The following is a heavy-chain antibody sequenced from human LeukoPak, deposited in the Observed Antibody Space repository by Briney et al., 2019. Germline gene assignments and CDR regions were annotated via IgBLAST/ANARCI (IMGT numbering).Heavy chain of an antibody. Sequence: AASVKVSCKASGGTFSSYAISWVRQAPGQGLEWMGGIVPIFGTANYAQKFQGRVTITADESTSTAYMELSSLRSEDTAVYYCATSPPRGIVGATLFDYWGQGTLVTVSS. D-gene: IGHD1-26*01. J-gene: IGHJ4*02. CDR2: IVPIFGTA. CDR1: GGTFSSYA. V-gene: IGHV1-69*13. CDR3: ATSPPRGIVGATLFDY.